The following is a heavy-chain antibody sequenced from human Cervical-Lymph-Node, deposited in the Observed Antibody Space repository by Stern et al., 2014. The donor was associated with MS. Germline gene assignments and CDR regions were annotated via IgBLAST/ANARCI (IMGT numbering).Heavy chain of an antibody. Sequence: QLVQSGAEVKKPGASVKVSCKASGYIFTSYYIHWVRQAPGQGLEWMGIINPSGGTTNYAQKFQGRVTMTSDTSTSTVYMELSSLRSEDTAVYYCARGSSVSLWYYYYGLDVWGQGTTVTVSS. J-gene: IGHJ6*02. CDR1: GYIFTSYY. CDR2: INPSGGTT. V-gene: IGHV1-46*01. CDR3: ARGSSVSLWYYYYGLDV. D-gene: IGHD5/OR15-5a*01.